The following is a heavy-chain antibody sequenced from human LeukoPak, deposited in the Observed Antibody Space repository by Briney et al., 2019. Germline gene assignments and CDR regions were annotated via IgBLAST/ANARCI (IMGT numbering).Heavy chain of an antibody. Sequence: GGSLRLSCAASGFTFSSYGMHWVRQAPGKGLEWVAFIRYDGSNKYYADPVKGRFTISRDNSKNTLYLQMNSLRAEDTAVYYCARGGIAAAGTFDYWGQGTLVTVSS. J-gene: IGHJ4*02. D-gene: IGHD6-13*01. CDR3: ARGGIAAAGTFDY. V-gene: IGHV3-30*02. CDR2: IRYDGSNK. CDR1: GFTFSSYG.